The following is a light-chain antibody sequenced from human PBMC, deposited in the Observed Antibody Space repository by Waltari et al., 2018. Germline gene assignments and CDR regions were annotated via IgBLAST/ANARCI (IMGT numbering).Light chain of an antibody. CDR2: DVS. CDR1: SSDVGGYNY. Sequence: QSALTQPASVSGSPGQSITISCTGTSSDVGGYNYVSWYQQHPGKAPQLMSYDVSKRPSGFSNRFSGSKSGNTASLTISGLQAEDEAEYYCCSYAGSSTFDVVFGGGTKLTVL. CDR3: CSYAGSSTFDVV. J-gene: IGLJ2*01. V-gene: IGLV2-23*02.